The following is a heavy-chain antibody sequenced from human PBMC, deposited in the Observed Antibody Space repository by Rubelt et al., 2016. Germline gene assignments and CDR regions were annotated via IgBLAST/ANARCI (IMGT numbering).Heavy chain of an antibody. D-gene: IGHD6-6*01. V-gene: IGHV4-39*07. CDR1: GGSISSSSYY. Sequence: QLQLQESGPGLVKPSETLSLTCTVSGGSISSSSYYWGWIRQPPGKGLEWIGSIYYSGSTYYNPSLKSRVTISVDTSKNQFSLKLSSVTAADTAVYYCARGALHSSSFTFDYWGQGTLVTVSS. J-gene: IGHJ4*02. CDR2: IYYSGST. CDR3: ARGALHSSSFTFDY.